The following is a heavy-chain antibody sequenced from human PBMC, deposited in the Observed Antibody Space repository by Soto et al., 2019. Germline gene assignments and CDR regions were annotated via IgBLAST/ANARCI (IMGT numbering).Heavy chain of an antibody. D-gene: IGHD2-15*01. CDR2: IIPIFGTA. CDR3: ARARFHTVVKNHPFDY. Sequence: ASVKVSCKASGGTFSSYAISWVRQAPGQGLEWMGGIIPIFGTANYAQKFQGRVTITADESTSTAYMELSSLRSEDTAVYYCARARFHTVVKNHPFDYWGQGTLVTVSS. J-gene: IGHJ4*02. CDR1: GGTFSSYA. V-gene: IGHV1-69*13.